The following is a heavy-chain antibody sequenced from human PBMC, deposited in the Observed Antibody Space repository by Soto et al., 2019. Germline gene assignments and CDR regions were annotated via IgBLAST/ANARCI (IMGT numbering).Heavy chain of an antibody. CDR2: ISYDGSNK. CDR3: AKEGGGYSYGPPHYFDY. CDR1: GFTFSSYA. V-gene: IGHV3-30-3*01. J-gene: IGHJ4*02. Sequence: QVQLVESGGGVVQPGRSLRLSCAASGFTFSSYAMHWVRQAPGKGLEWVAVISYDGSNKYYADSVKGRFTISRDNSKNTLYLQMNSLRAEDTAVYYCAKEGGGYSYGPPHYFDYWGQGTLVTVSS. D-gene: IGHD5-18*01.